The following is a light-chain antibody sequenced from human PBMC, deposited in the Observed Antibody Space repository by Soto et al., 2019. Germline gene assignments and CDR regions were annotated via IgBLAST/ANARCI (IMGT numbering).Light chain of an antibody. Sequence: DIQMTQSPSSLSASIGDRVTITCQASQDISNYLNWYQQIPGKAPELLIYDASNLKTGVPSRFSGSGSGTDFTFTISSLQPDDIATYYCQQYDNLPLTFGPGTKVDIK. V-gene: IGKV1-33*01. CDR3: QQYDNLPLT. CDR1: QDISNY. CDR2: DAS. J-gene: IGKJ3*01.